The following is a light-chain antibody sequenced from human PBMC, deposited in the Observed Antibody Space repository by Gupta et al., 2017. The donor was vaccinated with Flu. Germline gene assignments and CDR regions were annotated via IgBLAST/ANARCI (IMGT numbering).Light chain of an antibody. J-gene: IGLJ2*01. CDR1: SSNVGRGN. CDR3: AAGDDRGSVVV. CDR2: SDN. V-gene: IGLV1-44*01. Sequence: SGTITCAGSSSNVGRGNVSWYQPPPGAAPNLLIYSDNRRSSVVPDRFSGSKSGTAASMTISGRQAEDEADYFCAAGDDRGSVVVFGGGTKLTVL.